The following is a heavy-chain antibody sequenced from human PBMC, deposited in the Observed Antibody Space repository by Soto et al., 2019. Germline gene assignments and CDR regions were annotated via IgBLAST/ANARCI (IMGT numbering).Heavy chain of an antibody. D-gene: IGHD6-13*01. V-gene: IGHV3-30-3*01. CDR2: ISYDGSNK. Sequence: GESLKISCAASGFTFSSYAMHWVRQAPGKGLEWVAVISYDGSNKYYADSVKGRFTISRDNSKNTLYLQMNSLRAEDTAVYYCARSWQQLENWFDPWGQGTLVTVSS. J-gene: IGHJ5*02. CDR1: GFTFSSYA. CDR3: ARSWQQLENWFDP.